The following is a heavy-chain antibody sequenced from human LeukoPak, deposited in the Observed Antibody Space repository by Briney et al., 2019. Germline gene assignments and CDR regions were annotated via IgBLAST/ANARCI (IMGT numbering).Heavy chain of an antibody. J-gene: IGHJ4*02. V-gene: IGHV1-46*01. Sequence: GASVKVSCKASGYTFTSYYMHWVRQAPGQGLEWMGIINPSGGSTSYAQKFQGRVTMTRDTSTSTVYMELGSLRSEDTAVYYCARGALVVSGYESPLDYWGQGTLVTVSS. CDR2: INPSGGST. CDR3: ARGALVVSGYESPLDY. D-gene: IGHD5-12*01. CDR1: GYTFTSYY.